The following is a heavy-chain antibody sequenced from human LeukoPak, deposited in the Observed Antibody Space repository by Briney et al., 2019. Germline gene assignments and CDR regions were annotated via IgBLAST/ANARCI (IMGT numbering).Heavy chain of an antibody. V-gene: IGHV1-46*01. CDR1: GYTFTSYY. J-gene: IGHJ3*02. CDR3: ARDLPDYYDSSGYYYYSLAFDI. Sequence: ASVKVSCEASGYTFTSYYMHWVRQAPGQGLEWMGIINPSGGSTSYAQKFQGRVTMTRDTSTSTVYMELSSLRSEDTAVYYCARDLPDYYDSSGYYYYSLAFDIWGQGTMVTVSS. D-gene: IGHD3-22*01. CDR2: INPSGGST.